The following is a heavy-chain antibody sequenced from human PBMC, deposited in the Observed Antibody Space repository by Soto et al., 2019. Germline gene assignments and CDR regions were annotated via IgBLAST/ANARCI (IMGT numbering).Heavy chain of an antibody. J-gene: IGHJ5*02. V-gene: IGHV4-30-4*01. Sequence: SETLSLTCTVSGDSISSSNNYWSWIRQPPGEGLEWIGFISYSGTTSYSPSLKSRLAISLDTSKNQFSLSLSSVTAADTSVYYCARGRGYSYGLDPWGQGTLVTVS. CDR2: ISYSGTT. CDR3: ARGRGYSYGLDP. D-gene: IGHD5-18*01. CDR1: GDSISSSNNY.